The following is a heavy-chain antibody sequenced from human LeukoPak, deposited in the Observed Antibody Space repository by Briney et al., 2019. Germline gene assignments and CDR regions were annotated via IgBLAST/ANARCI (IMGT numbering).Heavy chain of an antibody. Sequence: PGGSLRLSCAASGFTFSSYAMHWVRQAPGKGLEWVAVISYDGSNKYYADSVKGRFTISRDNSKNTLYLQMNSLRAEDTAVYYCARDGGVVPAAIDAFDIWGQGTMVTVSS. V-gene: IGHV3-30-3*01. CDR3: ARDGGVVPAAIDAFDI. CDR1: GFTFSSYA. CDR2: ISYDGSNK. D-gene: IGHD2-2*01. J-gene: IGHJ3*02.